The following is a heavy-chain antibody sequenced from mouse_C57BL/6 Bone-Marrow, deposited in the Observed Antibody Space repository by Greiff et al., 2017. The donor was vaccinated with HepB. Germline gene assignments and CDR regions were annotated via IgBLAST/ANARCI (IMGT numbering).Heavy chain of an antibody. Sequence: QVHVKQSGPGLVQPSQSLSITCTVSGFSLTSYGVHWVRQSPGKGLEWLGVIWSGGSTDYNAAFISRLSISKDNSKSQVFFKMNSLQADDTAIYYCARGIYYYGSSYEGFAYWGQGTLVTVSA. D-gene: IGHD1-1*01. CDR2: IWSGGST. CDR1: GFSLTSYG. V-gene: IGHV2-2*01. CDR3: ARGIYYYGSSYEGFAY. J-gene: IGHJ3*01.